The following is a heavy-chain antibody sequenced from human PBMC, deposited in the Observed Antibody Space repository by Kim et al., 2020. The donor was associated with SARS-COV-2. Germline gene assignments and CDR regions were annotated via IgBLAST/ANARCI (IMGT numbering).Heavy chain of an antibody. CDR3: ARMRVTGVDY. Sequence: TANYAQKFQGRVTITADESTSTAYMELSSLRSEDTAVYYCARMRVTGVDYWGQGTLVTVSS. CDR2: TA. D-gene: IGHD3-10*01. J-gene: IGHJ4*02. V-gene: IGHV1-69*01.